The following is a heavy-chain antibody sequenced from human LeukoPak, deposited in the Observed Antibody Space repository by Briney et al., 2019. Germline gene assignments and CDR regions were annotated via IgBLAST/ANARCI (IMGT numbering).Heavy chain of an antibody. J-gene: IGHJ4*02. D-gene: IGHD3-16*01. CDR1: GGSISSSSYY. V-gene: IGHV4-39*01. CDR3: ARQGGSAIEY. CDR2: IYYSGST. Sequence: SETLSLTCTVSGGSISSSSYYWGWIRPPPGKGLEWIGSIYYSGSTYYHPSLKSRVTISVDTSKNQFSLKLSSVTSADTAVYYCARQGGSAIEYWGQGTLVTVSS.